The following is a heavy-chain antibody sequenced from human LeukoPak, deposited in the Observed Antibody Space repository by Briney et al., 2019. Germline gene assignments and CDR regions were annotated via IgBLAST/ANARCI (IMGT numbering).Heavy chain of an antibody. J-gene: IGHJ4*02. V-gene: IGHV1-46*01. CDR3: ARGYYDSSGYYPLDFDY. D-gene: IGHD3-22*01. CDR2: INPSGGST. CDR1: GYTFTSYY. Sequence: ASVKVSCKASGYTFTSYYMHWVRQAPGQGLEWMGIINPSGGSTSYAQKFQGRVTMTRDTSTSTVYMELSSLRSEDTAVYYCARGYYDSSGYYPLDFDYWGQGTLVTVSS.